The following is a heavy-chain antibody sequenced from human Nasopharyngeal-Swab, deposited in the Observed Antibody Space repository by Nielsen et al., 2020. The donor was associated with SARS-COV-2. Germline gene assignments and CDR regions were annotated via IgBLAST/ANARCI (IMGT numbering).Heavy chain of an antibody. CDR1: GFTFSDYY. Sequence: SCAASGFTFSDYYMSWIRQAPGKGLEWVSYISSSGSTIYYADSVKGRFTISRDDAKNSLYLQMNSLRAEDTALYYCAKDHGYYYGMDVWGQGTTVTVYS. CDR3: AKDHGYYYGMDV. D-gene: IGHD1-14*01. CDR2: ISSSGSTI. V-gene: IGHV3-11*01. J-gene: IGHJ6*02.